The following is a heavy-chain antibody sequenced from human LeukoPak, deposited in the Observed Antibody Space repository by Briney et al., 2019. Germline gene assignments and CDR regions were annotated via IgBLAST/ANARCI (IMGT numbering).Heavy chain of an antibody. D-gene: IGHD6-19*01. CDR1: GGSIGSSY. J-gene: IGHJ6*02. CDR3: ARGSGVAVGMDV. V-gene: IGHV4-4*07. CDR2: FFTGGST. Sequence: SETLSLTCTVSGGSIGSSYWSWNRQPAGKGLEWIGRFFTGGSTYYNPSLESRVTMSVDTSKNQFSLNLSSVTAADTAVYFCARGSGVAVGMDVWGQGTTVIVSS.